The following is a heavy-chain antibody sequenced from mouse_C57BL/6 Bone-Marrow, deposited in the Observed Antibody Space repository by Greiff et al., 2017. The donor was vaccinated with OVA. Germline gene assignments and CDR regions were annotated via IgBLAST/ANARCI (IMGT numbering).Heavy chain of an antibody. D-gene: IGHD1-1*01. CDR2: IDPSASYT. Sequence: VQLQQPGAELVKPGASVKLSCKASGYTFTSYWMQWVKQRPGQGLEWIGEIDPSASYTNYNQKFKGKATLTVDPSSSTAYMQLSSLTSEDSAVYYCVSYYGSSLWYFDVWGTGTTVTVSS. J-gene: IGHJ1*03. CDR3: VSYYGSSLWYFDV. CDR1: GYTFTSYW. V-gene: IGHV1-50*01.